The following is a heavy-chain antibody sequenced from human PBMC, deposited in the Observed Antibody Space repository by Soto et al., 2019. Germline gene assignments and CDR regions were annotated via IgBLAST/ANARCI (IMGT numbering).Heavy chain of an antibody. CDR3: ARDSSVAAAPITFDY. CDR2: ISTTSSHT. CDR1: GFTFSRYS. D-gene: IGHD6-13*01. J-gene: IGHJ4*02. V-gene: IGHV3-21*01. Sequence: GGSLRLSCSISGFTFSRYSMNWVLHAPLKGLEWVSSISTTSSHTFYADSVKGRFTISRDNAKNSLYLQMNSLRAEDTAVYYCARDSSVAAAPITFDYWGQGTLVTVSS.